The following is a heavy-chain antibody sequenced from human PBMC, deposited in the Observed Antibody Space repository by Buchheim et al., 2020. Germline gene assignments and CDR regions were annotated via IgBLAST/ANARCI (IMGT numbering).Heavy chain of an antibody. CDR2: ISSSSSYI. D-gene: IGHD5-24*01. CDR3: ARVEMATVPHDY. J-gene: IGHJ4*02. CDR1: GFTFSSYS. Sequence: EVQLVESGGGLVKPGGSLRLSCAASGFTFSSYSMNWVRQAPGKGLEWVSSISSSSSYIYYADSVKGRFTISRENAKHLLYLQMNSLRAEDTAVYDCARVEMATVPHDYWGQGTL. V-gene: IGHV3-21*01.